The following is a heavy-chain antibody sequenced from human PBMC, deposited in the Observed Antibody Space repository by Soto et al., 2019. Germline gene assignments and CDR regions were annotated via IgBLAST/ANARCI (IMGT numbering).Heavy chain of an antibody. Sequence: PSETLSLTXSVSGDSVSSGDYYWSWLRQPPGKGLEWIGHVYFSGSTNYIPSLKSRLTMSVDTAKNQFSLKLNSVTAADTAVYYCARIPVDTYMIYWSDPWGQGTQVTVSS. D-gene: IGHD3-16*01. CDR2: VYFSGST. J-gene: IGHJ5*02. CDR3: ARIPVDTYMIYWSDP. V-gene: IGHV4-61*08. CDR1: GDSVSSGDYY.